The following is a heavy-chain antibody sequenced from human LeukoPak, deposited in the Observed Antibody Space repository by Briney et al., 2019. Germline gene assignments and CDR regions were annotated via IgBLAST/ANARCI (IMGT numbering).Heavy chain of an antibody. V-gene: IGHV1-69*05. J-gene: IGHJ6*03. CDR2: IIPIFGTA. D-gene: IGHD3-3*01. CDR3: ARAPYYDFWSGSPHYYYYYMDV. Sequence: SVKVSCKASGGTFSSYAISWVRQAPGQGLVWMGGIIPIFGTANYAQKFQGRVTITTDESTSTAYMELSSLRSEDTAVYYCARAPYYDFWSGSPHYYYYYMDVWGKGTTVTVSS. CDR1: GGTFSSYA.